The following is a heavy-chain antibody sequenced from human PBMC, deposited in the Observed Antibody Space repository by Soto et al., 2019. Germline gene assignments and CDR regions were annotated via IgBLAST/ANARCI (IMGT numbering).Heavy chain of an antibody. CDR1: GGTFSSYA. V-gene: IGHV1-69*06. Sequence: SVKVSCKASGGTFSSYAISWVRQAPGQGLEWMGGIIPIFGTANYAQKFQGRVTITADKSTSTAYMELSSLRSEDTAVYYCARGGYSKEPETDYYYYGIDVWGQGTTVTSP. D-gene: IGHD6-13*01. CDR3: ARGGYSKEPETDYYYYGIDV. J-gene: IGHJ6*02. CDR2: IIPIFGTA.